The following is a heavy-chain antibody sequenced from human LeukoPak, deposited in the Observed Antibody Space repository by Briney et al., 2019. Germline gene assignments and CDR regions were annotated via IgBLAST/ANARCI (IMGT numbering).Heavy chain of an antibody. CDR3: ARGGAAAGTIDY. J-gene: IGHJ4*02. CDR1: GGSISDYY. Sequence: ASETLSLTCTVSGGSISDYYWSWIRQPPGKGLGWIGEIYHSGSTNYNPSLKSRVTISVDKSKNQFSLKLSSVTAADTAVYYCARGGAAAGTIDYWGQGTLVTVSS. V-gene: IGHV4-34*01. D-gene: IGHD6-13*01. CDR2: IYHSGST.